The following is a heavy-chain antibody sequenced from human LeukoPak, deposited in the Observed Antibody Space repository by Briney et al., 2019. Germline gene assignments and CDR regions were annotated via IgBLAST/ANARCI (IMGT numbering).Heavy chain of an antibody. D-gene: IGHD2-15*01. Sequence: QPGGSLRLSCAASGFTFSNYAMSWVRQAPGKGLEWVSAISGSGGSTYYADSVKGRFTISRDNSKNTLYLQMNSLRAEDTAVYYCAKGPPCSGGSCYYYYMDVWGKGTTVTVSS. CDR1: GFTFSNYA. V-gene: IGHV3-23*01. CDR3: AKGPPCSGGSCYYYYMDV. CDR2: ISGSGGST. J-gene: IGHJ6*03.